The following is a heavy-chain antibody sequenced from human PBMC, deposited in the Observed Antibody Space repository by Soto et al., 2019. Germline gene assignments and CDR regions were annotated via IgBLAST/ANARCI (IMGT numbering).Heavy chain of an antibody. CDR3: ARAGRDYYDSSGYYYGYWYFDL. CDR2: ISAYNGNT. D-gene: IGHD3-22*01. J-gene: IGHJ2*01. CDR1: GYTFTSYG. Sequence: ASVKVSCKASGYTFTSYGISWVRQAPGQGLEWMGWISAYNGNTNYAQKLQGRFTMTTDTSTSTAYMELRSLRSDDTAVYYCARAGRDYYDSSGYYYGYWYFDLWGRGTLVTVSS. V-gene: IGHV1-18*01.